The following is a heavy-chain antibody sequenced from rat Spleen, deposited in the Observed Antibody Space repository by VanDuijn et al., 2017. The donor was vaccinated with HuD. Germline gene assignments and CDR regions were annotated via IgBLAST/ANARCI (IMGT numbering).Heavy chain of an antibody. V-gene: IGHV5-25*01. CDR1: XFTXXXFA. CDR2: ITSGGSYT. J-gene: IGHJ3*01. CDR3: TSHGARVSRFAY. Sequence: EVQLVESGGGLVQPGRXXKLSCAXXXFTXXXFAXXWVXXXPKKGLEWIPTITSGGSYTSYPDSVKGRFTISRDNAKTTLYLQMDSLRSEDTATYYCTSHGARVSRFAYWGQGTLVTVSS. D-gene: IGHD1-4*01.